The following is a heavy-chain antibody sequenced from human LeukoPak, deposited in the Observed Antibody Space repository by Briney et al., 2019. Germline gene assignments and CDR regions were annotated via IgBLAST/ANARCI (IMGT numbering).Heavy chain of an antibody. Sequence: PSGTLSLTCTVSGGSISSGSYYWSWIRQPAGKGLEWIGRIYTSGTTNYNPSLKSRVTISVDTSKNQFSLKLSSVTAADTAVYYCASGIVGATDYFDYWGQGTLVTVSS. CDR2: IYTSGTT. V-gene: IGHV4-61*02. J-gene: IGHJ4*02. CDR1: GGSISSGSYY. CDR3: ASGIVGATDYFDY. D-gene: IGHD1-26*01.